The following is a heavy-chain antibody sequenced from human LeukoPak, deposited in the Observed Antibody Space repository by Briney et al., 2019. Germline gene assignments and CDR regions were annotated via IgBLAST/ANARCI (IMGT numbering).Heavy chain of an antibody. CDR3: ARGVVYPTWSGPHWSDY. CDR2: ISYDGSKK. J-gene: IGHJ4*02. V-gene: IGHV3-30*04. CDR1: GFTFSNYA. D-gene: IGHD3-3*01. Sequence: GGSLRLSCAASGFTFSNYAVHWVRQAPGKGLEWVAIISYDGSKKYYADSVKGRFTISRDNSKNTLYLQMNSLRAEDTAVYYCARGVVYPTWSGPHWSDYWGQGTLVTVSS.